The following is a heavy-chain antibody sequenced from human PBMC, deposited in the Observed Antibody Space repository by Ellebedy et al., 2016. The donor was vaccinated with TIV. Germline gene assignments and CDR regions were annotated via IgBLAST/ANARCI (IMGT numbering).Heavy chain of an antibody. CDR2: IRSKTYGGTT. CDR1: GFTFGDYA. CDR3: TRVGSDVRGGRDY. D-gene: IGHD3-10*01. J-gene: IGHJ4*02. Sequence: PGGSLRLSCTASGFTFGDYAMNWFRQAPGKGLEWVGFIRSKTYGGTTDYAASVKGRFTVSRDESKSIAYLQMNSLKTEDTAVYYCTRVGSDVRGGRDYWGQGTLVTVSS. V-gene: IGHV3-49*03.